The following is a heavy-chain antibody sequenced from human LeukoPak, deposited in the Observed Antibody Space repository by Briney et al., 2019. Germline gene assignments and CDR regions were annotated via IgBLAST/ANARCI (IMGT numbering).Heavy chain of an antibody. V-gene: IGHV3-30*02. CDR3: AKRYCSGGNCFSEALDY. J-gene: IGHJ4*02. CDR2: IDSAPRNT. CDR1: GLTFSTYG. D-gene: IGHD2-15*01. Sequence: GGSLRLSCIASGLTFSTYGMHWVRQAPGKGLEYVAFIDSAPRNTYYANSVKGRFTISRDNSKNTVYLQMNSLSTEDTALYYCAKRYCSGGNCFSEALDYWGQGTLVTVSS.